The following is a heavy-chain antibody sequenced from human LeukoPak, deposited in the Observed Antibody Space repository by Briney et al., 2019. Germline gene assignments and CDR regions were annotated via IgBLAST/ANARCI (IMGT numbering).Heavy chain of an antibody. Sequence: GGSLRLSCAASGFTFSSYGMHWVRQAPGKGLEWVAVISYDGSNKYYADSVKGRFTISRDNSKNTLYLQMNSLRAEDTAVYYCARGRGLNGPLSYVDYWGQGTLVTVSS. CDR3: ARGRGLNGPLSYVDY. CDR1: GFTFSSYG. CDR2: ISYDGSNK. J-gene: IGHJ4*02. D-gene: IGHD1-1*01. V-gene: IGHV3-30*03.